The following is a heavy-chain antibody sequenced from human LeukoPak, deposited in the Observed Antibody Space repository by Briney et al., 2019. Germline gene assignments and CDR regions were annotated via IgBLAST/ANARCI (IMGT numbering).Heavy chain of an antibody. Sequence: GASVKVSCKASEYTFTGYYMHWVRQAPGQGLEWVGGINPNSGGTNYAQKFQGRVTMTRDTSISTAYMELNRLRSDDTAVYYCVRDGRSLAMIVFTQGLDGFDIWGQGTTVTVSS. CDR3: VRDGRSLAMIVFTQGLDGFDI. J-gene: IGHJ3*02. CDR2: INPNSGGT. CDR1: EYTFTGYY. D-gene: IGHD3-22*01. V-gene: IGHV1-2*02.